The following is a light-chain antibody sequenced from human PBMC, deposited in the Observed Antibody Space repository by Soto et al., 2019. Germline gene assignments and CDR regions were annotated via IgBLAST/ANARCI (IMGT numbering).Light chain of an antibody. V-gene: IGKV1-5*01. CDR2: GAS. CDR1: QSISNW. J-gene: IGKJ2*01. Sequence: DIQMTQSPSTLSASVGDRVTITCRASQSISNWLAWYQQKPGEAPKLLIYGASTLESGVPSRFSGSGSATEFTLTISSLQPDDFATYYCHQYNSYSPTLGQGTKLEIK. CDR3: HQYNSYSPT.